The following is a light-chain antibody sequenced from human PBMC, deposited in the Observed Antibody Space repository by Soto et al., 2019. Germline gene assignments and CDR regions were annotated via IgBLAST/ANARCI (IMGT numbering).Light chain of an antibody. J-gene: IGLJ2*01. CDR3: SSYTTGSTLV. CDR1: SSDIGAYIY. CDR2: EGT. V-gene: IGLV2-14*01. Sequence: QSALTQPASVSGSPGQSITIACTGTSSDIGAYIYVSWYQQHPGKVPKLLIYEGTNRPSGVSDRFSVSKSGNTASLTISGLQAEDEADYYCSSYTTGSTLVFGGGTKLTVL.